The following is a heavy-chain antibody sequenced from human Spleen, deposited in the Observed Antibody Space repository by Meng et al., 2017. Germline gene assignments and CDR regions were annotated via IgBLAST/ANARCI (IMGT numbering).Heavy chain of an antibody. CDR2: IFCSGST. CDR1: VASNSSHNW. J-gene: IGHJ5*02. V-gene: IGHV4-4*02. CDR3: ARWVSRGTTWCDH. D-gene: IGHD5/OR15-5a*01. Sequence: AAELVTAMGVSATTSDSCVASNSSHNWWSWVRPPPGKGLEWVGAIFCSGSTYYNTSLKSRVTISVDTSKNQFSLKLSSVTAADTAVYYWARWVSRGTTWCDHWGQGTLVTVSS.